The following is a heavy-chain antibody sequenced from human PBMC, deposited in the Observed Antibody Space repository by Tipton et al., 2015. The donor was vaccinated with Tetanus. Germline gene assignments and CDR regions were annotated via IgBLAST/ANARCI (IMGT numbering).Heavy chain of an antibody. D-gene: IGHD3-22*01. Sequence: VQLVQSGAEVKKPGASVKVSCKASGYTFTGYYMYWVRQAPGQGLEWMGWIDPNSGGTVYAQKFQGRVTMTRDTSISTAYMELRSHRSDDTAVYYCARDRGDYIYYGMDVWGPGTTVTVS. V-gene: IGHV1-2*02. CDR2: IDPNSGGT. CDR3: ARDRGDYIYYGMDV. CDR1: GYTFTGYY. J-gene: IGHJ6*02.